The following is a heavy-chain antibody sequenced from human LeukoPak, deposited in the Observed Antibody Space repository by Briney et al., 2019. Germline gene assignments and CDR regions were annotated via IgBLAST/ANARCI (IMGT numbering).Heavy chain of an antibody. D-gene: IGHD6-13*01. J-gene: IGHJ5*01. CDR3: ARTYSSSWYDY. CDR2: ISSTSSYI. Sequence: GGSLRLSCSASGFTFSSYTMSWVRQAPGKGLEWVSSISSTSSYIYYADSVKGRFTISRDNAKNSLYLQMNSLRAEDTAVYYCARTYSSSWYDYWGHGTLVTVSS. V-gene: IGHV3-21*01. CDR1: GFTFSSYT.